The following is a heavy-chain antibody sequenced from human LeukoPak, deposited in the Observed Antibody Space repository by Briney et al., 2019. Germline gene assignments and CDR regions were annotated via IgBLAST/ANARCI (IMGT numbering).Heavy chain of an antibody. CDR1: GFTFSLYA. V-gene: IGHV3-23*01. J-gene: IGHJ6*03. CDR3: AKGRTYHYFMDV. Sequence: GGSLRLSCAASGFTFSLYAMTWVRQAPGKGLEWVSTITGSGENTFSAESVKGRFTISRDNSGNTLYLQMNSLRAEDAAVYYCAKGRTYHYFMDVWGQGTTVTVSS. CDR2: ITGSGENT.